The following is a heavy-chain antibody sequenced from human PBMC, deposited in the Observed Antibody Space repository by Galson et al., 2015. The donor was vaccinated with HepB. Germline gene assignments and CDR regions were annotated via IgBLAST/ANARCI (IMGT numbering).Heavy chain of an antibody. J-gene: IGHJ3*02. CDR2: IYWDDDK. Sequence: PALVKPTQALTLTCTFSGFSLSTGGVGVGWIRQPPGKALEWLALIYWDDDKRYSPSLKSRLTITKDTSKNQVVLTMTNMDPVDTATYYCAHNDDYVWGSYRYTGAFDIWGQGTMVTVSS. CDR1: GFSLSTGGVG. V-gene: IGHV2-5*02. CDR3: AHNDDYVWGSYRYTGAFDI. D-gene: IGHD3-16*02.